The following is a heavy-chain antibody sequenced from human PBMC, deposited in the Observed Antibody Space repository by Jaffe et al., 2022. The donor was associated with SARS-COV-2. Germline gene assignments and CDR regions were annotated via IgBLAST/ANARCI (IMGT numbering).Heavy chain of an antibody. D-gene: IGHD3-10*01. CDR3: ARDTGYYGSGTHF. CDR1: GFTFSSYA. J-gene: IGHJ4*02. CDR2: ISYDGSNK. V-gene: IGHV3-30*04. Sequence: QVQLVESGGGVVQPGRSLRLSCAASGFTFSSYAMHWVRQAPGKGLEWVAVISYDGSNKYYADSVKGRFTISRDNSKNTLYLQMNSLRAEDTAVYYCARDTGYYGSGTHFWGQGTLVTVSS.